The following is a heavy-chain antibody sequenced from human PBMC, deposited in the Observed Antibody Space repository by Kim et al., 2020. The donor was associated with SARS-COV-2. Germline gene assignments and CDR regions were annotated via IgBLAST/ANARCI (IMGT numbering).Heavy chain of an antibody. D-gene: IGHD3-10*01. CDR2: ISWNSGSI. CDR1: GFTFDDYA. CDR3: AKDMWSMTMVRGVIIDI. J-gene: IGHJ3*02. Sequence: GGSLRLSCAASGFTFDDYAMHWVRQAPGKGLEWVSGISWNSGSIGYADSVKGRCTITSDKAKNSLYLQMNSLRAEDTALYLCAKDMWSMTMVRGVIIDIWGQGTMVTVSS. V-gene: IGHV3-9*01.